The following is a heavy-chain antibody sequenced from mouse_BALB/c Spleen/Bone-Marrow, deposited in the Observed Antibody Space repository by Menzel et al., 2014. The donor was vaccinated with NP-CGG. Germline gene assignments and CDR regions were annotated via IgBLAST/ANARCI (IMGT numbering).Heavy chain of an antibody. CDR3: ASYYYGSSSFAY. J-gene: IGHJ3*01. CDR2: IDPANGNT. Sequence: VQLQQSGAGLVKPGASVKLSCTASGFNIKDTYMHWAKQRPEQGLEWIGRIDPANGNTKYDPKFQGKATITADTSSNTAYLQLSSLTSEDTAVYYCASYYYGSSSFAYWGQGTLVTVSA. D-gene: IGHD1-1*01. CDR1: GFNIKDTY. V-gene: IGHV14-3*02.